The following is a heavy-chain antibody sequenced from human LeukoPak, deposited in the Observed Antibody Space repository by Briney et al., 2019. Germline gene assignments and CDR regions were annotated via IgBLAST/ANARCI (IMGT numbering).Heavy chain of an antibody. V-gene: IGHV1-8*01. J-gene: IGHJ3*02. CDR3: ARGNYYYGSGSYYNGLPNAFDI. CDR1: GYTFTSYD. D-gene: IGHD3-10*01. CDR2: MNPNSGNT. Sequence: ASVKVSCKASGYTFTSYDINWVRQATGQGLEWMGWMNPNSGNTGYAQKFQGRVTMNRNTSISTAYMELSSLRSEDTAVYYCARGNYYYGSGSYYNGLPNAFDIWGQGTMVTVSS.